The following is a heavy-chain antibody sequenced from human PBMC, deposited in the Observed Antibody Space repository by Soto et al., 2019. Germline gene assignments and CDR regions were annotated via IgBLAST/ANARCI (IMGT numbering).Heavy chain of an antibody. CDR3: ATGAYCSGGSCSDYYYYYYGMDL. CDR2: LVVGTGNT. CDR1: GFTFRSSA. Sequence: SVKVSCKTSGFTFRSSAVQWVRQARGQRLEWIGWLVVGTGNTNYAQKFQQRVTISSDRSTNTVSMELSSLTSEDTAVYYCATGAYCSGGSCSDYYYYYYGMDLRGQGTTVTVSS. J-gene: IGHJ6*02. V-gene: IGHV1-58*01. D-gene: IGHD2-15*01.